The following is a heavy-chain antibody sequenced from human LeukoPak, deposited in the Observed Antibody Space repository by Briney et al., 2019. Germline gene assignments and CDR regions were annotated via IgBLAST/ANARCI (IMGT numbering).Heavy chain of an antibody. Sequence: ETLSLTCTVSSGSIISYYWSWIRPPPGKGLEWIGCIYYSGSTNYSPSLKSRVTISVDTSKNQFSLKLSSVTAADTAVYYCAREAVIVPAALNWFDPWGQGTLVTVSS. CDR1: SGSIISYY. V-gene: IGHV4-59*01. D-gene: IGHD2-2*01. J-gene: IGHJ5*02. CDR3: AREAVIVPAALNWFDP. CDR2: IYYSGST.